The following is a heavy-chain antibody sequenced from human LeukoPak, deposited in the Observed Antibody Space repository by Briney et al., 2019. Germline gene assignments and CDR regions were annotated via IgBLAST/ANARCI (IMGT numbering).Heavy chain of an antibody. Sequence: GGSPRLSCAASGFTFSSYSMNWVRQAPGKGLEWVSPISSSSSYINYADSVKGRFTISRDNAKNSLYLKMTSLGAEDTAVYYCAREEDTFFDYGGGGTVVPVS. D-gene: IGHD2-2*02. J-gene: IGHJ4*02. CDR3: AREEDTFFDY. CDR2: ISSSSSYI. CDR1: GFTFSSYS. V-gene: IGHV3-21*01.